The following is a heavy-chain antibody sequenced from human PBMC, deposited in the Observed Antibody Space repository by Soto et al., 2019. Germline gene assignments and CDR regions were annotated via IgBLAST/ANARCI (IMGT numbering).Heavy chain of an antibody. V-gene: IGHV4-59*08. Sequence: SATLSLTCNVSGGSMSSYHWSWIRQPPGKGLEWIGYIYYSGSTNYNPSLKSRVTISVDTSKNQFSLKLSSVTAADTAVYYCARRYCSGGSCWWFDPWGQGTLVTVSS. CDR1: GGSMSSYH. CDR2: IYYSGST. J-gene: IGHJ5*02. CDR3: ARRYCSGGSCWWFDP. D-gene: IGHD2-15*01.